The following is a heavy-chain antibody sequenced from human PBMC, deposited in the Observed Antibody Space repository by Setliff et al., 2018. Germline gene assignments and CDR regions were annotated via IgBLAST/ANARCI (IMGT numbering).Heavy chain of an antibody. CDR3: ARAPPNRYSGSYEYFYMDV. J-gene: IGHJ6*03. Sequence: SETLSLTCTVSGGSISSGSNYWSWIRQPAGRGLEWIGHIDPSGNTNYHPSLKSRLTISVDTSKNQFSLKVSSVTAADTAVYYCARAPPNRYSGSYEYFYMDVWGKGTTVTVSS. CDR2: IDPSGNT. V-gene: IGHV4-61*09. D-gene: IGHD1-26*01. CDR1: GGSISSGSNY.